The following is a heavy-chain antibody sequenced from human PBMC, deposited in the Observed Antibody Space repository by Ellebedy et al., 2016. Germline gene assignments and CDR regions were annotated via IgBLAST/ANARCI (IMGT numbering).Heavy chain of an antibody. CDR2: IRSKAYGGTT. V-gene: IGHV3-49*03. CDR1: GFTFGDYA. J-gene: IGHJ4*02. D-gene: IGHD6-19*01. Sequence: GGSLRLSXTASGFTFGDYAMSWFRQAPGKGLEWVSFIRSKAYGGTTEYAASVKGRFTISRDDSKSIAYLQMNSLKTEDTAVYYCTRGGGAVAEDYWGQGTLVTVSS. CDR3: TRGGGAVAEDY.